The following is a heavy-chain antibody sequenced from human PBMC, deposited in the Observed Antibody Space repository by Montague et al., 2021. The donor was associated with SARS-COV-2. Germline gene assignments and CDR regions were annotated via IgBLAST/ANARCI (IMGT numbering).Heavy chain of an antibody. J-gene: IGHJ5*02. CDR3: ARPSCSSTSCYGPLWS. Sequence: SETLSLTCAVYGESFSGYYWSWIRQPPGKVLEWIGEINHSGSTNSNPSLKSRLTISVDTSKNQFSLKLSSVTAADTAVYYCARPSCSSTSCYGPLWSWGQGTLVTVSS. D-gene: IGHD2-2*01. CDR2: INHSGST. V-gene: IGHV4-34*01. CDR1: GESFSGYY.